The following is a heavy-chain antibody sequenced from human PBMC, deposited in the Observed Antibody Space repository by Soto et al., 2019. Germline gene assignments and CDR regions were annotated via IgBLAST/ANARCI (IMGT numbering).Heavy chain of an antibody. CDR2: INAGSGSA. V-gene: IGHV1-3*01. CDR1: GYSFTNSA. CDR3: ARDLLFDY. J-gene: IGHJ4*02. Sequence: ASVKVSCKASGYSFTNSAIHWLRQAPGQRLEWMGWINAGSGSAKYSQKFQGRVTITRDTSASTAYMELSSLRSEDTAVYYCARDLLFDYWGQGTLVTVSS.